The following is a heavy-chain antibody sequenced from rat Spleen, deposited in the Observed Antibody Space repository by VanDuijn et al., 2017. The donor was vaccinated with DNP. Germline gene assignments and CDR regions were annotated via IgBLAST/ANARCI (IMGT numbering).Heavy chain of an antibody. D-gene: IGHD1-12*02. CDR3: TTVDYDGTWFAY. J-gene: IGHJ3*01. V-gene: IGHV5-27*01. CDR1: GFTFSNYD. CDR2: ISTSGGTT. Sequence: EVQLVESGGGLVQPGRSLKLSCAASGFTFSNYDMAWVRRTPTKGLEWVASISTSGGTTYYRDSVKGRFTVTRGNAISTLYLQMDRLRSEDTANYYCTTVDYDGTWFAYWGQGTLVTVS.